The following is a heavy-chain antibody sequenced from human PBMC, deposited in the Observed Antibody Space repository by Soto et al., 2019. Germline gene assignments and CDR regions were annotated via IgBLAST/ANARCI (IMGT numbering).Heavy chain of an antibody. D-gene: IGHD6-6*01. CDR2: IYSGGST. Sequence: EVQLVESGGGLVQPGGSLRLSCAASGFTVSSNYMSWVRQAPGKGLEWVSVIYSGGSTYYADSVKGRFTISRDNSKNTLYLQMNSLRAEDTAVYYCARDGSSSSNYYGMDVWGRGNTVTVS. CDR1: GFTVSSNY. V-gene: IGHV3-66*01. CDR3: ARDGSSSSNYYGMDV. J-gene: IGHJ6*02.